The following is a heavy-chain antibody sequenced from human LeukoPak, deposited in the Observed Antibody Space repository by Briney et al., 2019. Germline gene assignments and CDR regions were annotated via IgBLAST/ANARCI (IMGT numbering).Heavy chain of an antibody. Sequence: PGGSLRLSCAASGFTFSSYSMNWVRQAPGKGLGWVSYISSSSSTIYYADSVKGRFTISRDNAKNSLYLQMNSLRAEDTAVYYCAKTPWGYCSSTSCPGNASDIWGQGTMVTVSS. CDR1: GFTFSSYS. CDR2: ISSSSSTI. CDR3: AKTPWGYCSSTSCPGNASDI. J-gene: IGHJ3*02. V-gene: IGHV3-48*04. D-gene: IGHD2-2*01.